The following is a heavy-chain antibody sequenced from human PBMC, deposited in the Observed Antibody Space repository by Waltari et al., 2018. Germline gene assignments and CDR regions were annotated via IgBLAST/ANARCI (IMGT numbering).Heavy chain of an antibody. D-gene: IGHD2-2*01. CDR2: INHSGST. CDR1: GGSFSGYY. J-gene: IGHJ4*02. CDR3: ARGYCSSTSCYLDY. Sequence: QVQLQQWGAGLLKPSETLSLTCAVYGGSFSGYYWSWIRQPPGKGLEWIGEINHSGSTNYNPSLKSRVTISVDTSKNQFSLELSSVTAADTAVYYCARGYCSSTSCYLDYWGQGTLVTVSS. V-gene: IGHV4-34*01.